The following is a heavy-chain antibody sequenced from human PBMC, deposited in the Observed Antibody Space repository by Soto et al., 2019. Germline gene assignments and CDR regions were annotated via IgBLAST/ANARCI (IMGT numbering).Heavy chain of an antibody. V-gene: IGHV3-30-3*01. J-gene: IGHJ3*02. CDR1: RFTFSYYA. CDR3: GRTIAVAGPDAFDR. Sequence: GGSLRLSCAASRFTFSYYAMHWIRQAPGKGLEWMAVILSDGSKQYYAESVKGRFTISRDNSKSTLYLQMNSLRVEDTAVYYCGRTIAVAGPDAFDRWGQGTMVTVSS. D-gene: IGHD6-19*01. CDR2: ILSDGSKQ.